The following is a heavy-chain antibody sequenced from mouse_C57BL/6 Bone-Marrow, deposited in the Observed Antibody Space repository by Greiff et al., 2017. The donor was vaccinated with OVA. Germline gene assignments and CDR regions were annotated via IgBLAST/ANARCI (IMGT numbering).Heavy chain of an antibody. J-gene: IGHJ2*01. Sequence: VQLKESGAELVRPGASVKLSCTASGFNIKDDYMHWVKQRPEQGLEWIGWIDPENGDTEYASKFQGKATITADTSSNTAYLQLSSLTSEDTAVYYSTPDGYYPPVWGQGTTLTVSS. V-gene: IGHV14-4*01. CDR2: IDPENGDT. CDR3: TPDGYYPPV. D-gene: IGHD2-3*01. CDR1: GFNIKDDY.